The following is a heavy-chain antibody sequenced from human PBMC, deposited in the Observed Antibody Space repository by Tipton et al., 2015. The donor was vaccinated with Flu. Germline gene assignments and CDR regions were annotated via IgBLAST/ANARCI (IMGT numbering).Heavy chain of an antibody. J-gene: IGHJ6*03. CDR2: IYYSGST. Sequence: TLSLTCTVSGGSISSYYWSWIRQPPGKGLEWIGYIYYSGSTNYNPSLKSRVTISVDTSKNQFSLKLSSVTAADTAVYYCARGDCSSTSCYAYYYYMDVWGKGTTVTVSS. CDR1: GGSISSYY. V-gene: IGHV4-59*01. D-gene: IGHD2-2*01. CDR3: ARGDCSSTSCYAYYYYMDV.